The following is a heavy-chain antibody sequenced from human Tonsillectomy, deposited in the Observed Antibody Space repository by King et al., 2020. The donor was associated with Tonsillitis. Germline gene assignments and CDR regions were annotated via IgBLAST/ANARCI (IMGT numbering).Heavy chain of an antibody. CDR3: ARREDYFDY. D-gene: IGHD1-26*01. CDR2: IYHSGST. Sequence: QLQESGPGLVKPSETLSLTCAVSDYSISSGYYWGWIRQPPGKGLEWIGSIYHSGSTYYNPSLKSRITISVDTSKNQFSLKLSSVTAADTAVYYCARREDYFDYWGEGTLVTGSA. V-gene: IGHV4-38-2*01. CDR1: DYSISSGYY. J-gene: IGHJ4*02.